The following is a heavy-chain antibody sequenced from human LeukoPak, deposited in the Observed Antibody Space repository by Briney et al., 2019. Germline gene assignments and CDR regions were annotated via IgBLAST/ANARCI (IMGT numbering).Heavy chain of an antibody. Sequence: SETLSLTCAVYGGSFSGYYCSWIRQPPGKGLEWIGEINHSGSTNYNPSLKSRVTISVDTSKNQFSLKLSSVTAADTAVYYCARGELELRPDYWGQGTLVTVSS. CDR2: INHSGST. D-gene: IGHD1-7*01. J-gene: IGHJ4*02. V-gene: IGHV4-34*01. CDR3: ARGELELRPDY. CDR1: GGSFSGYY.